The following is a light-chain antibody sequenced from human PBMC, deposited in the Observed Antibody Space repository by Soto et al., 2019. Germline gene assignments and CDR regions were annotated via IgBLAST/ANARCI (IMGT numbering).Light chain of an antibody. CDR3: MQALGSPT. Sequence: DIVMTQSPLSLPVTPGEPASISCRSSQSLLHSDAKNYLDWYLQKPGQSPQLLIYLGSNRASGVAGRFSGSGAGTDFTLRISRVEAEDVGVYYCMQALGSPTFVPGTKVHIK. J-gene: IGKJ3*01. V-gene: IGKV2-28*01. CDR1: QSLLHSDAKNY. CDR2: LGS.